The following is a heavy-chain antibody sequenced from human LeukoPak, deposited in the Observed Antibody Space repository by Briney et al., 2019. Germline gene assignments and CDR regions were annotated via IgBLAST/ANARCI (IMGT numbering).Heavy chain of an antibody. V-gene: IGHV4-4*07. CDR1: GGSISGYY. J-gene: IGHJ6*03. Sequence: SETLSLTCIVSGGSISGYYWSWVRQPAGKGLEWVGRIDPSGSTNYNPSLKSRVTMSVDASKNQFALRLGSLTAADTAVYYCARAGPSGGWRNYYYMDVWGKGTTVTVSS. D-gene: IGHD3-3*01. CDR3: ARAGPSGGWRNYYYMDV. CDR2: IDPSGST.